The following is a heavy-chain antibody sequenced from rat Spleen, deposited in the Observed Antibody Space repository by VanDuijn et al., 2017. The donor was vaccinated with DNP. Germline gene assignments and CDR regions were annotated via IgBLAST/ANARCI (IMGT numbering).Heavy chain of an antibody. V-gene: IGHV5-7*01. CDR2: ITSDGSNI. CDR1: GFTFSDYN. CDR3: ATSPGPNWFAY. D-gene: IGHD1-4*01. Sequence: EVQLVEPGGGLVQPGRSLKLSCAASGFTFSDYNMAWVRQAPRKGLECVATITSDGSNIYYRDSVKGRFTISRDNAKDTLYLQGDSLRSEDTATYYCATSPGPNWFAYWGQGTLVTVSS. J-gene: IGHJ3*01.